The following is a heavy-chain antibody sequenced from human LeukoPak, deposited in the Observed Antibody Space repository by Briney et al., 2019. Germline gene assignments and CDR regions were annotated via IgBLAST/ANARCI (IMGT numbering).Heavy chain of an antibody. Sequence: GGSLRLSWAASGFTFSSYWMSWVRQAPGEGLEWVANIKQGGSEKYYVDAVKGRFTIFRDNAKNSLYMQMNRLRAEHTAVYYCARPAEPYYYDSSGYPEYFQHWGQGTLVTVSS. D-gene: IGHD3-22*01. CDR2: IKQGGSEK. CDR1: GFTFSSYW. V-gene: IGHV3-7*05. J-gene: IGHJ1*01. CDR3: ARPAEPYYYDSSGYPEYFQH.